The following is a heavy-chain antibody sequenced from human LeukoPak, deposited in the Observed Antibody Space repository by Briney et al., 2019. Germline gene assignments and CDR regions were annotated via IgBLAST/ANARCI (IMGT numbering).Heavy chain of an antibody. Sequence: PGGSLRLSCAASGFTFSSYAMSWVRQAPGKGLEWVSAISGSGGSTYYADSVKGRFTISRDNSKNTLYLQMNSLRAEDSAVYYCARYCGGDCYSGNYFDYWGQGTLVTVSS. CDR2: ISGSGGST. CDR1: GFTFSSYA. CDR3: ARYCGGDCYSGNYFDY. D-gene: IGHD2-21*02. V-gene: IGHV3-23*01. J-gene: IGHJ4*02.